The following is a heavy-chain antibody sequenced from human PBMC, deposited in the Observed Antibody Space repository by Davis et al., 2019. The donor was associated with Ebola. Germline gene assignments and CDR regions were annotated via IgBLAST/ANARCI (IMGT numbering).Heavy chain of an antibody. CDR2: IRSKAYGGTT. CDR3: TRAGGYGDAFDI. D-gene: IGHD5-12*01. CDR1: GFTFGDYA. J-gene: IGHJ3*02. V-gene: IGHV3-49*04. Sequence: GESLKISCTASGFTFGDYAMSWVHQAPGKGLEWVGFIRSKAYGGTTEYAASVKGRFTISRDDSKSIAYLQMNSLKTEDTAVYYCTRAGGYGDAFDIWGQGTMVTVSS.